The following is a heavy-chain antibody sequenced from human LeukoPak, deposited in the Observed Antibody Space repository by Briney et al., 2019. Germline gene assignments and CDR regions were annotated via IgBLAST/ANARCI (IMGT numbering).Heavy chain of an antibody. J-gene: IGHJ4*02. CDR1: GYSISSGYY. D-gene: IGHD3-16*02. CDR2: IYHSGST. V-gene: IGHV4-38-2*01. CDR3: ARQPSNYDYVWWSYRTYLKFDY. Sequence: SEALSLTCAVSGYSISSGYYWGWIRQPPGKGLEWIGSIYHSGSTYYNPSLKRRVTISVDTSKNQFSLKLSSVTAADTAVYYCARQPSNYDYVWWSYRTYLKFDYRGQGTLVTVSS.